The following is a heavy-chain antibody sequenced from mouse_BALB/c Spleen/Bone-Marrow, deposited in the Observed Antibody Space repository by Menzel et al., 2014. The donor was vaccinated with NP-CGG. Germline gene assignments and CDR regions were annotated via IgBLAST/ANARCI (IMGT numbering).Heavy chain of an antibody. CDR1: GFSLTSYG. CDR2: IXRGGST. V-gene: IGHV2-5-1*01. CDR3: AKRGNYGYFDY. Sequence: VKLMESGPSLVQPSQSLSITCTVSGFSLTSYGVHWVRQSPGKGLEWLGVIXRGGSTDYNAAFMSRLSITKDNSKSQVFFKMNSLQADDTAIYYCAKRGNYGYFDYWGQSTTLTVSS. D-gene: IGHD2-1*01. J-gene: IGHJ2*01.